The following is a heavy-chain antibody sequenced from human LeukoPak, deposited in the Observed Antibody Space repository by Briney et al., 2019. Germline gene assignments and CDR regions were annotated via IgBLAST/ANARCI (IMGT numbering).Heavy chain of an antibody. CDR1: GFTFSSYS. CDR2: ISSSSSTI. CDR3: ARVDYDLMIAYYFDY. V-gene: IGHV3-48*04. J-gene: IGHJ4*02. Sequence: GGSLRLSCAASGFTFSSYSMNWVRQAPGKGLEWVSYISSSSSTIYYADSVKGRFTISRDNAKNSLYLQMNSLRAEDTAVCYCARVDYDLMIAYYFDYWGQGTLVTVSS. D-gene: IGHD2-21*01.